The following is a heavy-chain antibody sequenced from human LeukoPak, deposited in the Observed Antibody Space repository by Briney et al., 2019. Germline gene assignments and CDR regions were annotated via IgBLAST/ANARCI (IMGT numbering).Heavy chain of an antibody. Sequence: GGSLRLSCAASGFTLSSYNMNWVRQAPGKGLEWVSSISSSSSYIYYADSVKGRFTISRDNAKNSLYLQMNSLRAEDTAVYYCARGRGTTVVTPDYWGQGTLVTVSS. D-gene: IGHD4-23*01. CDR2: ISSSSSYI. J-gene: IGHJ4*02. CDR3: ARGRGTTVVTPDY. V-gene: IGHV3-21*01. CDR1: GFTLSSYN.